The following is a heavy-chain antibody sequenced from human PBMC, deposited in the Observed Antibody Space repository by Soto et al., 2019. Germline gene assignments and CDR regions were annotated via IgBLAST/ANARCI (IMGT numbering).Heavy chain of an antibody. Sequence: GGSLRLSCAASEFTFSSYGMHWVRQAPGKGLEWVALISHDGSNKYYADSVKGRFTISRDNSKNTLYLQMNSLRADDTAVYYCAKDLREYSRSFPAYWGHGTLVTVSS. J-gene: IGHJ4*01. CDR1: EFTFSSYG. CDR3: AKDLREYSRSFPAY. V-gene: IGHV3-30*18. D-gene: IGHD6-6*01. CDR2: ISHDGSNK.